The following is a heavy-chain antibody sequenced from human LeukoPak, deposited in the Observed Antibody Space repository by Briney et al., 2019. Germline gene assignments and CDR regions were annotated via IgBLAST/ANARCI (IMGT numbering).Heavy chain of an antibody. CDR1: GGTFSSYA. CDR2: IIPIFGTA. CDR3: ARGDVGCCSSTSCFGYFQH. Sequence: WASVKVSCKASGGTFSSYAISWVRQAPGQGLEWMGGIIPIFGTANYAQKFQGRVTITADESTSTAYMELSSLRSEDTAVYYCARGDVGCCSSTSCFGYFQHWGQGTLVTVSS. D-gene: IGHD2-2*01. J-gene: IGHJ1*01. V-gene: IGHV1-69*13.